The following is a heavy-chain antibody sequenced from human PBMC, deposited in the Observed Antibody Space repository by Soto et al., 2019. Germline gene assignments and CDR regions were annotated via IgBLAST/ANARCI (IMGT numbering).Heavy chain of an antibody. V-gene: IGHV1-18*01. CDR2: ISAYNRNT. J-gene: IGHJ4*02. Sequence: QVQLVQSGAEVKKPGASVKVSCKASGYTFTSYGLSWVRQAPGQGLEWMGWISAYNRNTNYAQKLQGRVTMTTHTSTSTAYMDPRSLRSDATAVHYCARVIASAADFDYWGQGTLVTVSS. CDR3: ARVIASAADFDY. D-gene: IGHD6-13*01. CDR1: GYTFTSYG.